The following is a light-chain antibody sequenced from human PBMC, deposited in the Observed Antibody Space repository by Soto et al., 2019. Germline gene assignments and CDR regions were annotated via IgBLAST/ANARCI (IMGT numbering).Light chain of an antibody. CDR2: EVS. J-gene: IGLJ3*02. CDR3: SSYTSSGSWV. CDR1: SSDVGVYNY. Sequence: QPVLTQPASVSGSPGQSITISCTGTSSDVGVYNYVSWYQQHPGKVPKLMIYEVSGRPSGVSNRFSGSKSGNTASLTISGLQAEDEADYYCSSYTSSGSWVFGGGTKLTVL. V-gene: IGLV2-14*01.